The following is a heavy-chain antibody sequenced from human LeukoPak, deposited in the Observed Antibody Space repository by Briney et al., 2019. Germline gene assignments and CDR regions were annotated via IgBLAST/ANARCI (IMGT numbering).Heavy chain of an antibody. Sequence: SETLSLTCAVYGGSFSGYYWSWIRQPPGKGLEWIGYIYYTGTTNYNPSLKSRVTISLDMSKNQFSLKLSTVTAADTAVYFCARSGSYAAAGDYWGQGTLVTVSS. V-gene: IGHV4-59*08. CDR3: ARSGSYAAAGDY. D-gene: IGHD1-26*01. CDR2: IYYTGTT. J-gene: IGHJ4*02. CDR1: GGSFSGYY.